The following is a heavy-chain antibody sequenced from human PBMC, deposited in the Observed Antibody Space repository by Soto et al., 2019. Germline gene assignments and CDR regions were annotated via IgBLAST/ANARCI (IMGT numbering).Heavy chain of an antibody. CDR3: ATVCFTSTGGRIGYQYNAMDV. Sequence: HVQLVQSGAEVKKPGSSVKVSCKSSGHTFSSHSINWVRQAPGQGLEWMGGIIPIFGPANFAKKFQGRVTITADESTNTAYMELDSLRSEDTAVYYCATVCFTSTGGRIGYQYNAMDVSGQGTTVTVSS. D-gene: IGHD2-2*01. J-gene: IGHJ6*02. V-gene: IGHV1-69*01. CDR2: IIPIFGPA. CDR1: GHTFSSHS.